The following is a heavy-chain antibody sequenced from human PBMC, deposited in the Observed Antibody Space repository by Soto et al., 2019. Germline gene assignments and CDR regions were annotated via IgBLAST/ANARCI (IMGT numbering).Heavy chain of an antibody. Sequence: ASVKVSCKASGYTFTSYYMHWVRQAPGQGLEWMGIINPSGGSTSYAQKFQGRVTMTRDTSTSTVYMELSSLRSEDTAVYYCARRFETDGYTHLSLGMDVWGQGTTVTVSS. CDR1: GYTFTSYY. CDR2: INPSGGST. V-gene: IGHV1-46*01. CDR3: ARRFETDGYTHLSLGMDV. D-gene: IGHD5-12*01. J-gene: IGHJ6*02.